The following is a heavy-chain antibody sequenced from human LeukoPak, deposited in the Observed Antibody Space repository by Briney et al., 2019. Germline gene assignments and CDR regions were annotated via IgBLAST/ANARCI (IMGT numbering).Heavy chain of an antibody. CDR2: ISYDGSNK. J-gene: IGHJ5*02. CDR3: AKGLSDYDFWSGQGNNWFDP. CDR1: GITFNNAW. V-gene: IGHV3-30*18. D-gene: IGHD3-3*01. Sequence: GGSLRLSCVASGITFNNAWMSWVRQAPGKGLEWVAVISYDGSNKYYADSVKGRFTISRDNSKNTLYLQMNSLRAEDTAVYYCAKGLSDYDFWSGQGNNWFDPRGQGTLVTVSS.